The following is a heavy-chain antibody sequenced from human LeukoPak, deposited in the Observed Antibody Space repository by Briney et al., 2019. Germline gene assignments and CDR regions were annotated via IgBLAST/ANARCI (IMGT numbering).Heavy chain of an antibody. CDR2: IYYSGTT. V-gene: IGHV4-30-4*01. Sequence: SETLSLTCTVSGGSISSGDYYWSWIRQPPGKGLEWVGYIYYSGTTYYNPSLKSRLTISVDTSKNQFSLKLSSVTAADTAVYYCARTDSSGYYGDYWGQGTLVTVSS. D-gene: IGHD3-22*01. CDR3: ARTDSSGYYGDY. J-gene: IGHJ4*02. CDR1: GGSISSGDYY.